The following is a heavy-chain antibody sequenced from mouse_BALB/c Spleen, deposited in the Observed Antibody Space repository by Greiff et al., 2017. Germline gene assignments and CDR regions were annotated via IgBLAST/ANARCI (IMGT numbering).Heavy chain of an antibody. CDR1: GFTFSDFY. V-gene: IGHV7-1*02. CDR2: SRNKANDYTT. D-gene: IGHD4-1*01. J-gene: IGHJ3*01. CDR3: ARDLGREFAY. Sequence: EVKLVESGGGLVQPGGSLRLSCATSGFTFSDFYMAWVRQPPGKRLEWIAASRNKANDYTTEYSASVKGRFIVSRDTSQSILYLQMNALRAEDTAMYYCARDLGREFAYWGQGTLVTVSA.